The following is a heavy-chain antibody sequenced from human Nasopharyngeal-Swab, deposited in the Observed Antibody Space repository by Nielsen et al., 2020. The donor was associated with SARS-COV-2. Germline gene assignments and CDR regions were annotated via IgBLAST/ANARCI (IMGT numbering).Heavy chain of an antibody. D-gene: IGHD6-13*01. CDR1: GYTFTSYA. Sequence: ASVKVSCKASGYTFTSYAMHWVRQAPGQRLEWMGWINAGNGNTKYSQKFQGRVTITMDTSASTAYMELSSLRSEDTAVYYCARGIAAAGTLDYWGQGTLVTVSS. CDR2: INAGNGNT. V-gene: IGHV1-3*01. J-gene: IGHJ4*02. CDR3: ARGIAAAGTLDY.